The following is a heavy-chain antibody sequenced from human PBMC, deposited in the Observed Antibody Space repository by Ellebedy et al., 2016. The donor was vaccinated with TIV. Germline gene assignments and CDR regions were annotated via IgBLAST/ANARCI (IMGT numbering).Heavy chain of an antibody. CDR2: ISGSGGST. Sequence: GESLKISXAASGFTFSSYAMSWVRQAPGKGLEWVSAISGSGGSTYYADSVKGRFTISRDNSKNTLYLQMNSLRAEDTAVYYCAKDPSYSSSSPFDYWGQGTLVTVSS. CDR3: AKDPSYSSSSPFDY. D-gene: IGHD6-6*01. J-gene: IGHJ4*02. V-gene: IGHV3-23*01. CDR1: GFTFSSYA.